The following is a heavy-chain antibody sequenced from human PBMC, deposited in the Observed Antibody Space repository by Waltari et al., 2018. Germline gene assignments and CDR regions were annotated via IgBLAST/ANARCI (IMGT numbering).Heavy chain of an antibody. V-gene: IGHV4-34*01. J-gene: IGHJ4*02. CDR3: VVTVYYYGSGSRWYFDY. D-gene: IGHD3-10*01. CDR1: GGSFSGYY. CDR2: INHSGST. Sequence: QVQLQQWGAGLLKPSETLSLTCAVYGGSFSGYYWSWIRQPPGKGLEWIGEINHSGSTNYNPSLKSRVTISVDTSKNQFSLKLSSVTAADTAVYYAVVTVYYYGSGSRWYFDYWGQGTLVTVSS.